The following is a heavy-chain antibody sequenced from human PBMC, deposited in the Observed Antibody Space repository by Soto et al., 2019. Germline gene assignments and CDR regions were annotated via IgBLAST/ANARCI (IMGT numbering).Heavy chain of an antibody. V-gene: IGHV1-18*01. Sequence: VSVNLSCKASGYGFSIYGISWGRQAPGQGLEWMGWISAYNGNTNYAQKLQGRVTMTTDTSTSTAYMELRSLRSDDTAVYYCARAISWYELDYWGQGTLVTVSS. CDR2: ISAYNGNT. CDR3: ARAISWYELDY. D-gene: IGHD6-13*01. CDR1: GYGFSIYG. J-gene: IGHJ4*02.